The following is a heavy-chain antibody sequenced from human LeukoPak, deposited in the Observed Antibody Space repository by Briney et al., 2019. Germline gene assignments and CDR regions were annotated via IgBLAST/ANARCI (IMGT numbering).Heavy chain of an antibody. CDR1: GYTFTSYG. D-gene: IGHD3-10*01. V-gene: IGHV7-4-1*02. J-gene: IGHJ4*02. CDR2: INTNTGKS. Sequence: ASVKVSCKASGYTFTSYGISWVRQAPGQGLEWMGWINTNTGKSTYAQGFTGRFVFSLDTSVSTAYLQISSLKAEDTAVYYCARDEVADYYGSGSYYLPGSWGQGTLVTVSS. CDR3: ARDEVADYYGSGSYYLPGS.